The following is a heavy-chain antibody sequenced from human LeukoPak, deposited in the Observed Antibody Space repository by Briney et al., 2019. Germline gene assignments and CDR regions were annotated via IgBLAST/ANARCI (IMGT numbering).Heavy chain of an antibody. CDR2: INPNSGNT. D-gene: IGHD1-26*01. J-gene: IGHJ4*02. Sequence: SVKVSCQASGYTFTGYYTHWVRQAPGQGLEWMGWINPNSGNTDYAQKFQDRLTMTRETSTTTAYMELSSLRSEDTAVYYCARLRYSGLDYWGQGSLVSVSS. V-gene: IGHV1-2*02. CDR1: GYTFTGYY. CDR3: ARLRYSGLDY.